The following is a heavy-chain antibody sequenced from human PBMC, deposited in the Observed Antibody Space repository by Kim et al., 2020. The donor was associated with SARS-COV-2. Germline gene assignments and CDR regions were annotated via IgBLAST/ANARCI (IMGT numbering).Heavy chain of an antibody. J-gene: IGHJ4*02. CDR3: ARGRGNTPPSYIDY. CDR2: ISTTSIYI. Sequence: GGSLRLSCAASGFTFSTYSMSWVRQAPGKGLEWVSSISTTSIYIYYADSVKGRFTISRDNAKNSLYLYMNSLRAEETAVYYCARGRGNTPPSYIDYWGLGTLVTVSS. V-gene: IGHV3-21*01. CDR1: GFTFSTYS.